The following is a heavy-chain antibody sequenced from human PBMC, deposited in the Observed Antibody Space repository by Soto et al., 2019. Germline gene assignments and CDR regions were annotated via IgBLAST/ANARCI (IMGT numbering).Heavy chain of an antibody. CDR3: AKTKGHNWNDGRYYFDY. CDR2: ISWNSGSI. Sequence: GGSLRLSCAASGFTFDDYAMHWVRQAPGKGLEWVSGISWNSGSIGYADSVKGRFTISRDNAKNSLYLQMNSLRAEDTALYYCAKTKGHNWNDGRYYFDYWGQGTLVTVSS. V-gene: IGHV3-9*01. J-gene: IGHJ4*02. CDR1: GFTFDDYA. D-gene: IGHD1-1*01.